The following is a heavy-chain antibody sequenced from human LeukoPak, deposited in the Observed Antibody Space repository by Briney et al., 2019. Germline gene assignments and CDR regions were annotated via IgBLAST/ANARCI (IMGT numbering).Heavy chain of an antibody. Sequence: PGGSLRLSCAASGFTSSTYSMNWVRQAPGKGLEWVSSISSSSSYMYYADSVKGRFIISRDNAKNSLHLQMNSLRAEDTAVYYCARGGVGLVIIPGWEYDYYGLDVWGQGTTVTVSS. V-gene: IGHV3-21*01. CDR1: GFTSSTYS. CDR3: ARGGVGLVIIPGWEYDYYGLDV. CDR2: ISSSSSYM. D-gene: IGHD3/OR15-3a*01. J-gene: IGHJ6*02.